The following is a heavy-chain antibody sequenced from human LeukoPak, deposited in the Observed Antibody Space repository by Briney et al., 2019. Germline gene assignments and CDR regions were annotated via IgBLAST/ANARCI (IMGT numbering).Heavy chain of an antibody. CDR3: AKDITIFGVVTIDY. J-gene: IGHJ4*02. Sequence: GGSLRLSCAASGFTVSSNYMSWVRQAPGKGLEWVSVIYSGGSTYYADSVKGRFTISRDNSKNTLYLQMNSLRAEDTAVYYCAKDITIFGVVTIDYWGQGTLVTVSS. V-gene: IGHV3-53*01. CDR2: IYSGGST. D-gene: IGHD3-3*01. CDR1: GFTVSSNY.